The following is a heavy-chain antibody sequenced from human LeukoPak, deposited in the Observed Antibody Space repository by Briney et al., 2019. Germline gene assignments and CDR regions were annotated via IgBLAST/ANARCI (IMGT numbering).Heavy chain of an antibody. CDR2: TYYRSQQWHS. V-gene: IGHV6-1*01. CDR1: GDSVSSNGAS. J-gene: IGHJ4*02. CDR3: GRETDFGVVTN. D-gene: IGHD3-3*01. Sequence: SQTLSLTCAISGDSVSSNGASWNWIRQSPSRGLEWLGRTYYRSQQWHSDYAPSVRGRITLDPDTSKNQFSLQLNSMTPEDTAVYYCGRETDFGVVTNWGQGTLVTVSS.